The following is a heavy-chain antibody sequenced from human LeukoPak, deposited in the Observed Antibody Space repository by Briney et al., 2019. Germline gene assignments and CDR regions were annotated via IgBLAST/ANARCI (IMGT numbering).Heavy chain of an antibody. CDR2: INHSGST. Sequence: SETLSLTCAVYGGSFSGYYWSWIRQPPGKGLEWIGEINHSGSTNYNPSLKCRVTISVDTSKNQFSLKLSSVTAADTAVYYCARKGGKTYYYDSSGYYFFDYWGQGTLVTVSS. CDR3: ARKGGKTYYYDSSGYYFFDY. D-gene: IGHD3-22*01. J-gene: IGHJ4*02. CDR1: GGSFSGYY. V-gene: IGHV4-34*01.